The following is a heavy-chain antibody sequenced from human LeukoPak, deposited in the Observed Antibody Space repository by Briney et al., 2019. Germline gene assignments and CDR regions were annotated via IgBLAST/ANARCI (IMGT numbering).Heavy chain of an antibody. D-gene: IGHD4-11*01. CDR1: GFTFPTYW. V-gene: IGHV3-7*02. Sequence: GGSLRLSCAASGFTFPTYWMYWVRQAPGKGLEWAANIKQDGSDKNYVDSVRGRFTISRDNAQNSLYLQMNSLRAEDTAIYYCARSQLLPYDVFDLWGQGTMVTVSS. CDR2: IKQDGSDK. J-gene: IGHJ3*01. CDR3: ARSQLLPYDVFDL.